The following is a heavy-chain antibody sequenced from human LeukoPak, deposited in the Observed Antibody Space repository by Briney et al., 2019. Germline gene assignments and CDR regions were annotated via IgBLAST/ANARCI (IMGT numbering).Heavy chain of an antibody. V-gene: IGHV3-48*02. Sequence: QPGGSLRLSCAASGFTFRSYSMNWVRQAPGKGLEWVSYISSSSSTIYYADSVKGRFTISRDNAKNSLYLQMNSLRDEDTAVYYCARSMVRGVTTPPDYWGQGTLVTVSS. CDR2: ISSSSSTI. CDR1: GFTFRSYS. CDR3: ARSMVRGVTTPPDY. D-gene: IGHD3-10*01. J-gene: IGHJ4*02.